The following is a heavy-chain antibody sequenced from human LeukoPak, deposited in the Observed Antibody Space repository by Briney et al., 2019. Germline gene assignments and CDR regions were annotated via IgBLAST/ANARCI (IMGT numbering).Heavy chain of an antibody. CDR3: ARDQGYSGSYYVYFQH. Sequence: GFSVKVSCKASGGTFSSYAISWVRQAPGQGLEWMGRIIPIFGTANYAQKFQGRVTITTDESTSTAYMELSSLRSEDTAVYYCARDQGYSGSYYVYFQHWGQGTLVTVSS. CDR2: IIPIFGTA. CDR1: GGTFSSYA. V-gene: IGHV1-69*05. J-gene: IGHJ1*01. D-gene: IGHD1-26*01.